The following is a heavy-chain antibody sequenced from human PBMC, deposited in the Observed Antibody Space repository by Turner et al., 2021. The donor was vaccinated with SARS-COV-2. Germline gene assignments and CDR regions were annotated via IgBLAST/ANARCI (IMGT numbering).Heavy chain of an antibody. CDR3: ARDLEAAAGP. CDR1: GFTVRSTY. J-gene: IGHJ4*02. CDR2: IYSGGST. Sequence: EVQLVESGGGLVQPGGSLRLSCAASGFTVRSTYMSWVRQAPGKGLEWVSVIYSGGSTYYADSVKGRFTISRDNSKNTLYLQMNSLRAEDTAVYHCARDLEAAAGPWGQGTLVTVSS. D-gene: IGHD6-13*01. V-gene: IGHV3-66*01.